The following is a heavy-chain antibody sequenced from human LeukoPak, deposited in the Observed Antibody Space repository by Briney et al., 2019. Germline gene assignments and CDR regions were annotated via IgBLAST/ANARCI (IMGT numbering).Heavy chain of an antibody. D-gene: IGHD3-10*01. Sequence: SDTLSLTCTVSGGSISSINSYWGWLRQPPGKGLEWIGSISYSGTTYSNPSLKSRVAISLDSSKNQFSLWLNSVTAADTAVYFCARDLTFRTLYGSGSYFDGWGQGTLVTVSS. CDR2: ISYSGTT. CDR3: ARDLTFRTLYGSGSYFDG. J-gene: IGHJ4*02. CDR1: GGSISSINSY. V-gene: IGHV4-39*07.